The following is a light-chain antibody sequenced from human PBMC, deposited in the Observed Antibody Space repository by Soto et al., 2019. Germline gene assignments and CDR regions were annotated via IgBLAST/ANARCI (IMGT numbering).Light chain of an antibody. J-gene: IGLJ2*01. CDR1: NIGGRS. Sequence: SYELTQPPSVSVAPGQTASITCGGDNIGGRSVHWYQQKPGQAPVVVVDHDSDRPSGIPERFSGSNSGNMATLTISRVEAGDEAVYHCQSYDNGLSHFVAFGEGTKVTVL. CDR2: HDS. CDR3: QSYDNGLSHFVA. V-gene: IGLV3-21*02.